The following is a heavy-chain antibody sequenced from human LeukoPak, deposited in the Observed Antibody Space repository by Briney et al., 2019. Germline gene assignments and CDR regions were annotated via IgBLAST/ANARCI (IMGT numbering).Heavy chain of an antibody. CDR3: ARDQTVR. V-gene: IGHV3-48*01. CDR1: GFTFSSYS. CDR2: ISSSSTI. J-gene: IGHJ4*02. Sequence: GGSLRLSCAASGFTFSSYSMNWVRQAPGKGLEGVSYISSSSTIYYADSVKGRFTISRDNAKNSLYLQMNSLRAEDTAVYYCARDQTVRWGQGTLVTVSS. D-gene: IGHD4-17*01.